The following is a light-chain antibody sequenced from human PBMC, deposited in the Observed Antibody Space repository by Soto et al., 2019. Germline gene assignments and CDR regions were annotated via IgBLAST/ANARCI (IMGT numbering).Light chain of an antibody. CDR2: EVS. CDR3: SSYAGSNNYV. CDR1: SSDVGAYNY. V-gene: IGLV2-8*01. J-gene: IGLJ1*01. Sequence: QSALTQPPSASGSPGQSVTISCTGTSSDVGAYNYLSWYQQHPGKAPKLMIYEVSKRPSGVPDRFSGSKSGNTASLTVSGLQAEDEAEYYCSSYAGSNNYVFGTGTQLTVL.